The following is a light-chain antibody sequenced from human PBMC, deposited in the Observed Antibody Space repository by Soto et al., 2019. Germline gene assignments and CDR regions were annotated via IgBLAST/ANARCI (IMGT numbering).Light chain of an antibody. J-gene: IGKJ5*01. Sequence: DIQMTQSPSSLSASVGDRVTITCQASQDISNYLNWYQQKPGKAPKLLIYDASNLETGVPSRFSGSGSGTDFPFTISSLQPEDIATYYCQQYDNLLITFGQGTRLEIK. CDR3: QQYDNLLIT. V-gene: IGKV1-33*01. CDR1: QDISNY. CDR2: DAS.